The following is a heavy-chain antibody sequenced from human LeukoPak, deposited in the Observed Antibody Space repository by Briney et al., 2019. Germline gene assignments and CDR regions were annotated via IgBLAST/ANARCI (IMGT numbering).Heavy chain of an antibody. D-gene: IGHD1-26*01. CDR1: GGSISSSSYY. CDR3: ARQVWPSGSYYWYFDL. J-gene: IGHJ2*01. CDR2: IYYSGST. Sequence: SETLSLTCTVSGGSISSSSYYWGWIRQPPGKGLEWIGSIYYSGSTYYNPSLKSRVTISVDTSKNQFSLKLSSVTAADTAVYYCARQVWPSGSYYWYFDLWGRGTLVTVPS. V-gene: IGHV4-39*01.